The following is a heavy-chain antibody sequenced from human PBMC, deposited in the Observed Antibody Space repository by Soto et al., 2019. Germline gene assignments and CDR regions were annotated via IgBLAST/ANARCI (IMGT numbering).Heavy chain of an antibody. Sequence: PGGSLRLSCAASGSTFSSYAMSWVRQAPGKGLEWVSAISGSGGSTYYADSVKGRFTISRDNSKNTLYLQMNSLRAEDTAVYYCAKDRSITMIVVAQDYWGQGTLVTVSS. CDR1: GSTFSSYA. CDR3: AKDRSITMIVVAQDY. CDR2: ISGSGGST. J-gene: IGHJ4*02. V-gene: IGHV3-23*01. D-gene: IGHD3-22*01.